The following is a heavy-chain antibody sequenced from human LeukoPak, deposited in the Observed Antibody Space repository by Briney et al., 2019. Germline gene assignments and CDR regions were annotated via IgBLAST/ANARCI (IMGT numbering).Heavy chain of an antibody. Sequence: PGGSLRLSCAASGFTFSSYTMNWVRQPPGKGLEWVSNIGTSSTTIYYADSVKGRFTISRDNAKNSLYLQMNSLRAEDTAVYYCARELGGDYDFDYWGQGTLVTVSS. V-gene: IGHV3-48*04. D-gene: IGHD4-17*01. CDR2: IGTSSTTI. J-gene: IGHJ4*02. CDR1: GFTFSSYT. CDR3: ARELGGDYDFDY.